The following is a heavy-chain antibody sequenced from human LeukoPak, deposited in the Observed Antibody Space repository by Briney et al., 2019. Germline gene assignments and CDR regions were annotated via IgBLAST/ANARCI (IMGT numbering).Heavy chain of an antibody. CDR3: ARGVVIVATTDYYFDY. CDR2: INPSGGST. Sequence: ASVKVSCKASGYTFTSYYMHWVRQAPGQGLEWMGIINPSGGSTSYAQTFQGRVTTTRDTSTSTVYMELSSLRSEDTAVYYCARGVVIVATTDYYFDYWGQGTLVTVSS. V-gene: IGHV1-46*01. CDR1: GYTFTSYY. J-gene: IGHJ4*02. D-gene: IGHD5-12*01.